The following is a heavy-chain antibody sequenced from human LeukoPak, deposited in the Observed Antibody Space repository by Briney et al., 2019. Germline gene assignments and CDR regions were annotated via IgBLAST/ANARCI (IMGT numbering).Heavy chain of an antibody. CDR1: GGSISSSSYY. V-gene: IGHV4-39*01. D-gene: IGHD4-23*01. Sequence: PSETLSLTCTVSGGSISSSSYYWGWIRQPPGKGLEWIGSIYYSGSTYYNPSLKSRVTISVDTSKNQFSLKLSSVTAADTAVYYCARLEATVVPRFDYWGQGTLVTVSS. CDR3: ARLEATVVPRFDY. J-gene: IGHJ4*02. CDR2: IYYSGST.